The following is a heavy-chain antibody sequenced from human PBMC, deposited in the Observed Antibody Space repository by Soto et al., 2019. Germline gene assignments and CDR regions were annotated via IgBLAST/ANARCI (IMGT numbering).Heavy chain of an antibody. CDR2: ISSSSAYI. CDR1: AFSFNTYA. CDR3: TRDMPGPGYYFDS. D-gene: IGHD2-2*03. V-gene: IGHV3-21*01. J-gene: IGHJ4*02. Sequence: PGGSLRLPCAASAFSFNTYAMNWVRQPPGKGLEWVSSISSSSAYIYYAESVKGRFTVFRENANNSLFLHMSSLRVEDTAVYYCTRDMPGPGYYFDSWGQGTLVTVSS.